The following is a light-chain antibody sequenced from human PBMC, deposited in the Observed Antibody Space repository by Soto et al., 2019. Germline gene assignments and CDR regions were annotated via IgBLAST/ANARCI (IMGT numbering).Light chain of an antibody. CDR1: SSDIGGYNY. CDR3: SSYTTRITHV. J-gene: IGLJ1*01. V-gene: IGLV2-14*01. Sequence: QSVLTQPASVSGSPGQSITISCTGTSSDIGGYNYVSWYQQHPGKAPKLMIYDVNDRPSGVSNRFSGSKSGNTASLTISGLQAEDEADYYCSSYTTRITHVFGTGTQLTVL. CDR2: DVN.